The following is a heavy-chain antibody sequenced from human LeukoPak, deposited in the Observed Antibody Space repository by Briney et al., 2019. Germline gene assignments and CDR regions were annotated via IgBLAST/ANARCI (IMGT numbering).Heavy chain of an antibody. V-gene: IGHV3-49*03. CDR3: TRSSLLYSYYYYMDV. CDR2: IRSKTYGGTT. CDR1: GFTFSDYY. Sequence: GGSLRLSCAASGFTFSDYYMSWIRQAPGKGLEWVGFIRSKTYGGTTEYAASVQGRFTISRDDSKSIAYLQMNSLKTEDTAVYYCTRSSLLYSYYYYMDVWGRGTTVAISS. J-gene: IGHJ6*03. D-gene: IGHD2-15*01.